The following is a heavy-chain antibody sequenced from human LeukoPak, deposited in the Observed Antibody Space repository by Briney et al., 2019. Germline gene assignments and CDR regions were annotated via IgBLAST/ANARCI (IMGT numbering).Heavy chain of an antibody. Sequence: GGSLRLSCAASGFTFSSYAMHWLGQAAGKGLEWVAGISYDGSNKYYADSVKGRFTISRDNSKNTLYLQMNSLRAEDTAVYYCAREIRDSSGYYYGMDVWGQGTTVTVSS. CDR2: ISYDGSNK. CDR1: GFTFSSYA. V-gene: IGHV3-30-3*01. D-gene: IGHD3-22*01. CDR3: AREIRDSSGYYYGMDV. J-gene: IGHJ6*02.